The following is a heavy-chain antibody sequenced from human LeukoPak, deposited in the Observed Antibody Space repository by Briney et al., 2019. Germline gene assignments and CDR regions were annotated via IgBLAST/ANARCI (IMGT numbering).Heavy chain of an antibody. CDR3: AREGSDCSGGSCYSIDY. CDR2: IVVGSGNT. D-gene: IGHD2-15*01. CDR1: GFTFTSSA. Sequence: GASVKVSCKASGFTFTSSAMQWVRQARGQRLEWIGWIVVGSGNTNYAQKFQERVTITRDMSTSTAYMELNSLRAEDTAVYYCAREGSDCSGGSCYSIDYWGQGTLVTVSS. J-gene: IGHJ4*02. V-gene: IGHV1-58*02.